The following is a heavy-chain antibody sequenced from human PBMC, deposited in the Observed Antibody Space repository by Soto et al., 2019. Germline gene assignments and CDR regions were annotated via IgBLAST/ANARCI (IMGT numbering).Heavy chain of an antibody. J-gene: IGHJ5*02. V-gene: IGHV1-3*01. Sequence: ISCMTPAYALPRLAIHRDSQAPGQSLEWMGWINVGSGDRKYSEKVQDRVTISRDISSSTVSLEVSSLRYEDTAVYYCARTSYSFGAAWFQPWGQGTLVTMSS. D-gene: IGHD1-26*01. CDR2: INVGSGDR. CDR1: AYALPRLA. CDR3: ARTSYSFGAAWFQP.